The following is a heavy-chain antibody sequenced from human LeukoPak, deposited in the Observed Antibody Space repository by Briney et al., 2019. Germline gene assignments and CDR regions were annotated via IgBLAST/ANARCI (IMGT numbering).Heavy chain of an antibody. CDR3: ARDWGYCSGGSCYSFDY. CDR2: ISYDGSNK. D-gene: IGHD2-15*01. J-gene: IGHJ4*02. Sequence: SGCSLILSCAASGFTFRRYALHWVRQAPGKGLEWVAVISYDGSNKYYADSVKGRFPISRDNSKNTLYLQMNSLRAEDTAVYYCARDWGYCSGGSCYSFDYWGQGTLVTVSS. CDR1: GFTFRRYA. V-gene: IGHV3-30*04.